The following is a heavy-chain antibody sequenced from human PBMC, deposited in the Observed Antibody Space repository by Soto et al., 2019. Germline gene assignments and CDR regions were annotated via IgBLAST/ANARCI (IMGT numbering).Heavy chain of an antibody. V-gene: IGHV4-59*01. D-gene: IGHD4-17*01. CDR3: AREVVHGDYVFGNYYYGMDV. J-gene: IGHJ6*02. Sequence: PSETLSLTCTVCGGSISSYYWSWIRQPPGKGLEWIGYIYYSGSTNYNPSLKSRVTISVDTSKNQFSLKLSSVTAADTAVYYCAREVVHGDYVFGNYYYGMDVWGQGTTVTVS. CDR1: GGSISSYY. CDR2: IYYSGST.